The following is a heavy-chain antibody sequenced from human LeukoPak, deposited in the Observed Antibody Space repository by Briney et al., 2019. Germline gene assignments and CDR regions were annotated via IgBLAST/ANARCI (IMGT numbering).Heavy chain of an antibody. V-gene: IGHV3-30*18. D-gene: IGHD3-10*01. CDR2: ISYDGSNK. CDR3: AKAGYYGSGSYYTQGY. J-gene: IGHJ4*02. CDR1: GFTFSIYG. Sequence: GGSLRLSCAASGFTFSIYGMHWVRQAPGKGLEWVAVISYDGSNKYYADSVKGRFTISRDNSKNTLYLQMNSLRAEDTAVYYCAKAGYYGSGSYYTQGYWGQGTLVTVSS.